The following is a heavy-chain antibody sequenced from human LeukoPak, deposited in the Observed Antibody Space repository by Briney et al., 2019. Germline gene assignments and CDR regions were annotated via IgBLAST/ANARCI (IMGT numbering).Heavy chain of an antibody. V-gene: IGHV4-34*01. CDR1: GESFSGYY. Sequence: SETQALLYAIHGESFSGYYWSWIPQPPGKGLEWSGEINHSGSTDYDASLTSRVTISEDTSKIQVSLNLSSVSAADTAVYYCARGASGIAVAGAWYYYYMDVWGKGTTVTVS. CDR2: INHSGST. J-gene: IGHJ6*03. D-gene: IGHD6-19*01. CDR3: ARGASGIAVAGAWYYYYMDV.